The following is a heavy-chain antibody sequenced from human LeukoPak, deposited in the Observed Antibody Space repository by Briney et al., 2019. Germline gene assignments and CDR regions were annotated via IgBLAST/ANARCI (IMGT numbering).Heavy chain of an antibody. D-gene: IGHD5-18*01. CDR1: GFTFSSYG. V-gene: IGHV3-33*06. Sequence: GGSLRLSCAASGFTFSSYGMHWVRQAPGKGLEWVAVIWYDGSNKYYADSVKGRFTISRDNSKNTLYLQMNSLRAEDTAVYYYAKDSGYSYGTLDYWGQGTLVTVSS. J-gene: IGHJ4*02. CDR2: IWYDGSNK. CDR3: AKDSGYSYGTLDY.